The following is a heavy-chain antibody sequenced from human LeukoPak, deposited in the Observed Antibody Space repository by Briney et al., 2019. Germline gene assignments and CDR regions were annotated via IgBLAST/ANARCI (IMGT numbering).Heavy chain of an antibody. Sequence: SQTLSLICAVSGGSISSGGYSWSWIRQPPGKGLEWIGYIYHSGSTYYNPSLKSRVTISVDRSKNQFSLKLSSVTAADTAVYYCARVYRMVPDYWGQGTLVTVSS. J-gene: IGHJ4*02. CDR2: IYHSGST. CDR3: ARVYRMVPDY. V-gene: IGHV4-30-2*01. CDR1: GGSISSGGYS. D-gene: IGHD2-8*01.